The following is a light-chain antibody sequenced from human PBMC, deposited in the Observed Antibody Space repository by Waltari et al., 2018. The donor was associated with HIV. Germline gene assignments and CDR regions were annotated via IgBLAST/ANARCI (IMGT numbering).Light chain of an antibody. CDR2: AAG. CDR3: QKYNSAPWT. Sequence: DIQLTQSPSSVSASAGDTVTITCRASQGIRNFLSGDQKRPVKAPDRLIVAAGRLQSGAPVWFSGSGSGTYFSRTITNLQPEDGGVYYGQKYNSAPWTFGQGTRV. V-gene: IGKV1-27*01. J-gene: IGKJ1*01. CDR1: QGIRNF.